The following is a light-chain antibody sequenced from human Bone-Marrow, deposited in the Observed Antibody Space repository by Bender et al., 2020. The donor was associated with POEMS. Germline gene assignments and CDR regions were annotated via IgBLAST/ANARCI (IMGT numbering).Light chain of an antibody. Sequence: QSVLTQAPSASGTPGQRVTISCSGTSSNIGRNFVYWYQQLPATAPKLLIFRNDQRPSGVPDRFSASKSGTSASLAISGLRSEDEADYYCATWDANVSGPYVVFGGGTKLTVL. CDR2: RND. J-gene: IGLJ2*01. V-gene: IGLV1-47*01. CDR1: SSNIGRNF. CDR3: ATWDANVSGPYVV.